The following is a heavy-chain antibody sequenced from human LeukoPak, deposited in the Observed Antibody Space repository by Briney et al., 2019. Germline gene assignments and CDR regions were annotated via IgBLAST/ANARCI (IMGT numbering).Heavy chain of an antibody. D-gene: IGHD3-22*01. V-gene: IGHV3-7*01. J-gene: IGHJ4*02. CDR3: ARDLHRSGYSDY. CDR2: INEDGTEM. Sequence: GGSLRLSCATSGFSFTTYWMSWVRQAPGKGLEWVANINEDGTEMYYVDSVKGRFTISRDSARNSLYLQMNTLRAEDTAIYYCARDLHRSGYSDYWGQGTLVTVSS. CDR1: GFSFTTYW.